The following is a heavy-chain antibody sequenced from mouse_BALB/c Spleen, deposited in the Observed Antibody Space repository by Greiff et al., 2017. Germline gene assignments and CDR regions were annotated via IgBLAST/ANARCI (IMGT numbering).Heavy chain of an antibody. CDR1: GFSLTSYG. Sequence: VMLVESGPGLVAPSQSLSITCTVSGFSLTSYGVHWVRQPPGKGLEWLGVIWAGGSTNYNSALMSRLSISKDNSKSQVFLKMNSLQTDDTAMYYCARDYGNFFAYWGQGTLVTGSA. CDR2: IWAGGST. D-gene: IGHD2-1*01. J-gene: IGHJ3*01. V-gene: IGHV2-9*02. CDR3: ARDYGNFFAY.